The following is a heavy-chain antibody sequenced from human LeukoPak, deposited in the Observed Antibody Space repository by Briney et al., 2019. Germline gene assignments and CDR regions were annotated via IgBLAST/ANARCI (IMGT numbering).Heavy chain of an antibody. V-gene: IGHV3-9*01. Sequence: PGGSLRLSCAASGFTFDDYAMHWVRQAPGKGLEWVSGISWNSGSIGYVDSVKGRFTISRDNAKNSLYLQMNSLRAEDTAVYYCARIALVGGSCFDYWGQGTLVTVSS. D-gene: IGHD4-23*01. J-gene: IGHJ4*02. CDR2: ISWNSGSI. CDR3: ARIALVGGSCFDY. CDR1: GFTFDDYA.